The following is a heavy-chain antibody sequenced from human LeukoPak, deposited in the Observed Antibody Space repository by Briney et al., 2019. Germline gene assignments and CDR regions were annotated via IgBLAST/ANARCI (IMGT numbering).Heavy chain of an antibody. D-gene: IGHD6-13*01. CDR1: GGSISSGYS. J-gene: IGHJ4*02. V-gene: IGHV4-39*01. CDR2: IYYSGST. Sequence: SETLSLTCTVSGGSISSGYSWGWIRQPPGKGLEWIGSIYYSGSTYYNPSLKSRVTISVDTSKNQFSLKLSSVTAADAAVYYCARLYSSSLLGYWGQGTLVTVSS. CDR3: ARLYSSSLLGY.